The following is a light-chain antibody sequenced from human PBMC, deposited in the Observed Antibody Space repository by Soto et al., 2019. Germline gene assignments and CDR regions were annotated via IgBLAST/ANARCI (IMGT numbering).Light chain of an antibody. CDR3: QQFYITPLT. V-gene: IGKV4-1*01. Sequence: DIVMTQSPDSLAVPLGERATINCKSSQSVLYSSNNKNFLAWYQQKAGQPPKLLIYWASTRESGVPDRFGGSGSETDFTLTISSLQAEDVAVYYCQQFYITPLTFGGGTKVEIK. J-gene: IGKJ4*01. CDR1: QSVLYSSNNKNF. CDR2: WAS.